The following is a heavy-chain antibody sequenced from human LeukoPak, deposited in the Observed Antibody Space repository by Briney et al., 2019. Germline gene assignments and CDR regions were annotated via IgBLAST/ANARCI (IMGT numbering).Heavy chain of an antibody. D-gene: IGHD3-10*01. CDR3: ARDHIGLRGVIILPENWFDP. J-gene: IGHJ5*02. V-gene: IGHV1-69*04. CDR2: IIPILGIA. CDR1: GGTFSSYA. Sequence: GASVKVSCKAPGGTFSSYAISWVRQAPGQGLEWMGRIIPILGIANYAQKFQGRVTITADKSTSTAYMELSSLRSEDTAVYYCARDHIGLRGVIILPENWFDPWGQGTLVTVSS.